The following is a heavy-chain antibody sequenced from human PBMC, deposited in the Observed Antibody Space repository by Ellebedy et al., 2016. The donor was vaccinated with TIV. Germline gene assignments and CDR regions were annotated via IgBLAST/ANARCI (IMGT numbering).Heavy chain of an antibody. V-gene: IGHV4-34*01. CDR1: GGSLSGYY. D-gene: IGHD3-10*01. J-gene: IGHJ6*02. Sequence: SETLSLTXAVYGGSLSGYYWSWIRQPPGKGLEWIGEINHRGNTDYNPSLESRVTVSVDTSKNQFSLILSSVTAADTAVYYCARGPRLFTMTRGVLRAMDVWGQGSTVIVS. CDR2: INHRGNT. CDR3: ARGPRLFTMTRGVLRAMDV.